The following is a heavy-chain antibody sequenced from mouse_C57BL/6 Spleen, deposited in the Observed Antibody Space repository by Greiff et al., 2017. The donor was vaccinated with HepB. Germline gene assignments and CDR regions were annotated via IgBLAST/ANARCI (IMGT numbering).Heavy chain of an antibody. CDR1: GFSLTSYG. CDR2: IWSGGST. D-gene: IGHD1-1*01. J-gene: IGHJ4*01. V-gene: IGHV2-2*01. Sequence: QVQLQQSGPGLVQPSQSLSITCTVSGFSLTSYGVHWVRQSPGKGLEWLGVIWSGGSTDYNAAFISRLSISKDNSKSQVFFKMNSLQADDTAIYYCARNPIYYYGSSRYYYAMDYWGQGTSVTVSS. CDR3: ARNPIYYYGSSRYYYAMDY.